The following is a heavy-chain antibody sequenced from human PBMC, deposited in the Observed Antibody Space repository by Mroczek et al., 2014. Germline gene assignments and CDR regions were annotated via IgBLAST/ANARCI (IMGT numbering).Heavy chain of an antibody. CDR2: ISSSGSTI. V-gene: IGHV3-11*01. CDR1: GFTFSDYY. Sequence: QVQLVQSGGGLVKPGGSLRLSCAASGFTFSDYYMSWIRQAPGKGLEWVSYISSSGSTIYYADSVKGRFTISRDNAKNSLYLQMNSLRAEDTAVYYCARARLRFLEWLPHDFDYWGQGTLVTVSS. J-gene: IGHJ4*02. CDR3: ARARLRFLEWLPHDFDY. D-gene: IGHD3-3*01.